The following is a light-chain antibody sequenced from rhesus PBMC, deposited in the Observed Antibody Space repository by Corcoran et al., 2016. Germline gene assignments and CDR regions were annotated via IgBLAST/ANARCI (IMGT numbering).Light chain of an antibody. CDR3: NSYAGSNTFYI. J-gene: IGLJ1*01. CDR2: EVT. CDR1: SSDIGGYNY. Sequence: QAALTQPRSVYGSPGQSVTISCTGISSDIGGYNYVSWYQHHPGTAPKLIILEVTKRPSGVSDRFSGSRSGNTASLTISGLQAEDEADYYCNSYAGSNTFYIFGTGTRLTVL. V-gene: IGLV2-32*02.